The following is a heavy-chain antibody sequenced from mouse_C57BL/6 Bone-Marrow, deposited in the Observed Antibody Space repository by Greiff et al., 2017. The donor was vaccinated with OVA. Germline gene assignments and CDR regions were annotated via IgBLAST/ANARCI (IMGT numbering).Heavy chain of an antibody. CDR1: GYTFTEYT. D-gene: IGHD1-1*01. V-gene: IGHV1-62-2*01. J-gene: IGHJ3*01. Sequence: QVQLKESGAELVKPGASVKLSCTASGYTFTEYTIHWVKQRSGQGLEWIGWFYPGSGSIKYNENFQDKDTLPADKSSSTVFMELSRLTSEDSAVYFCARHEDPYYYGQAWFADWGQGTLVTVSA. CDR3: ARHEDPYYYGQAWFAD. CDR2: FYPGSGSI.